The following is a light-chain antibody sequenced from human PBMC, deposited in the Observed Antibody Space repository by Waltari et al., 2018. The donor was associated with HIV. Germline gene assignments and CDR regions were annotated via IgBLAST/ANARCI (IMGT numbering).Light chain of an antibody. Sequence: DIQMTQSPSSLSTSVGDRVTITCQASQDINIYLNWYQQKPGKAPDLLIYDASNLVTGVPMRFSGSGSGTHFSLSISSLQAEDIATYDCQQYDFLPRTFGQGTKLEIK. CDR3: QQYDFLPRT. CDR1: QDINIY. V-gene: IGKV1-33*01. CDR2: DAS. J-gene: IGKJ2*01.